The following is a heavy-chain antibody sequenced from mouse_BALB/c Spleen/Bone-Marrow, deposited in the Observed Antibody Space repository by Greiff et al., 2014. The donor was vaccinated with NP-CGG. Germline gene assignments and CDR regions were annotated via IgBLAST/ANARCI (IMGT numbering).Heavy chain of an antibody. J-gene: IGHJ4*01. CDR3: ARYGSSPYYAMDY. Sequence: DVQLQESGPELVKPGASVKISCKASGYTFTDYNMHWVKQSHGKSLEWIGYIYPYNGGTGYNQKFKSKATLTVDNSSSTAYMEPRSLTSEDSAVYYCARYGSSPYYAMDYGGQGTSAPVSP. CDR2: IYPYNGGT. CDR1: GYTFTDYN. D-gene: IGHD1-1*01. V-gene: IGHV1S29*02.